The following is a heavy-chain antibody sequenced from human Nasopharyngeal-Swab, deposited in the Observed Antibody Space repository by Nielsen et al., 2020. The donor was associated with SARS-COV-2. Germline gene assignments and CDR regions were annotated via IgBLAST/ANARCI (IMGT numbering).Heavy chain of an antibody. J-gene: IGHJ6*02. CDR1: GYSFTSYY. CDR2: INPSGGST. V-gene: IGHV1-46*01. D-gene: IGHD2-15*01. Sequence: SVKVSCKASGYSFTSYYMHWVRQAPGQGLEWMGIINPSGGSTSYAQKFQGRVTMTRDTSTSTVYMELSSLRSEDTAVYYCATRGYCSGGSCYSLYYYYGMDVWGQGTTVTVSS. CDR3: ATRGYCSGGSCYSLYYYYGMDV.